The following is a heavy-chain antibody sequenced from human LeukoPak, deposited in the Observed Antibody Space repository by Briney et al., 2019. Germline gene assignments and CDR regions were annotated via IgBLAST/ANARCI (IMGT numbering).Heavy chain of an antibody. D-gene: IGHD2-15*01. J-gene: IGHJ4*02. CDR1: GYTFTSYY. Sequence: ASVKVSCKASGYTFTSYYMHWVRQAPGQGLEWMGIINPSGGSTSYAQKFQGRVTMTRDTSTSTVYMELSSLRSEDTAVYYCARGGGYCSGGSCYPSVAYYFDYWGQGTLVTVSS. CDR2: INPSGGST. CDR3: ARGGGYCSGGSCYPSVAYYFDY. V-gene: IGHV1-46*01.